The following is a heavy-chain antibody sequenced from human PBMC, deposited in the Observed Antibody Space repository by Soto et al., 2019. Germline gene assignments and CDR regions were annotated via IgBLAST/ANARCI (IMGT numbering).Heavy chain of an antibody. V-gene: IGHV3-23*01. D-gene: IGHD3-3*01. J-gene: IGHJ4*02. CDR2: MSGSGDDA. CDR3: AKKVTIYAVDPADY. CDR1: GFTFSNYG. Sequence: GGSLRLSCAASGFTFSNYGMSWVRQAPGKGLEWVSVMSGSGDDAYYADSVKGRFTISRDNSKNTLYLQMNSLRAEDTAVYFCAKKVTIYAVDPADYWGQGTQVTVS.